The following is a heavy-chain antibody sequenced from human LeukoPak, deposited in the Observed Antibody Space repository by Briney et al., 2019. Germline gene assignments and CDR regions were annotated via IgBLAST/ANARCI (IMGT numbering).Heavy chain of an antibody. V-gene: IGHV3-53*01. CDR1: GFTVSSNY. Sequence: GGSLRLSCAASGFTVSSNYMSWVRQAPGKGLEWVSVIYSGGSTYYSDSVKGRFTISRDNSKNTLYLQMNSLRAEDTAVYYCARDLRYWFDPWGQGTMVTVSS. CDR3: ARDLRYWFDP. J-gene: IGHJ5*02. CDR2: IYSGGST.